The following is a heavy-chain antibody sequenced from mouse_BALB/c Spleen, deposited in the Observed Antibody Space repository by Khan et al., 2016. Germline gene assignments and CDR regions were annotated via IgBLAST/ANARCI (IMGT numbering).Heavy chain of an antibody. CDR2: IDPSDSET. Sequence: QVQLKQSGPQLVRPGASVKISCKASGYSFTSYWIHWVKQRPGQGLDWIDMIDPSDSETKLDQNFRDKATLTVDKSSRTAYMQLSSPTSEDSAIYYCTRREGVWGQGTTLTVSS. V-gene: IGHV1S126*01. CDR3: TRREGV. J-gene: IGHJ2*01. CDR1: GYSFTSYW. D-gene: IGHD3-3*01.